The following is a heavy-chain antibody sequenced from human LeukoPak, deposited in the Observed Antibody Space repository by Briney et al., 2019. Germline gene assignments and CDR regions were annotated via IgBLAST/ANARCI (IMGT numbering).Heavy chain of an antibody. V-gene: IGHV3-23*01. CDR1: GFTFSSYA. D-gene: IGHD6-19*01. Sequence: GGSLRLSCAASGFTFSSYAMSWVRQAPGKGLEWVSGISGSGDNTYYADSVKGRFTISRDNAKNSLYLQMNSLRAEDTALYYCAKLQGSGWYGNFDYWGQGTLVTVSS. CDR2: ISGSGDNT. CDR3: AKLQGSGWYGNFDY. J-gene: IGHJ4*02.